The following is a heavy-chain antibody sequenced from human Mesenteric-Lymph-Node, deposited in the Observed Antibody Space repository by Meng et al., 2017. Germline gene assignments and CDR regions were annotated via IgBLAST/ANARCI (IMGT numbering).Heavy chain of an antibody. CDR3: ARGRVVRGVNDAFDI. V-gene: IGHV3-33*01. Sequence: GGSLRLSCAASGFTFSSYGMHWVRQAPGKGLEWVAVIWYDGSNKYYADSVKGRFTISRDNSKNTLYLQMNSLRAEDTAVYYCARGRVVRGVNDAFDIWGQGTMVTVSS. CDR1: GFTFSSYG. J-gene: IGHJ3*02. CDR2: IWYDGSNK. D-gene: IGHD3-10*01.